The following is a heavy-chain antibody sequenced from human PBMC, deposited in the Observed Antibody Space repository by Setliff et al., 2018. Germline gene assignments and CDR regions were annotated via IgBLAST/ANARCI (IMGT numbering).Heavy chain of an antibody. D-gene: IGHD5-18*01. CDR2: VYNNGNNGIT. J-gene: IGHJ4*02. CDR3: ARLVDTPTVPQDYFDF. Sequence: SETLSLTCTVSGGSITNSYWSWIRQTPGKGLEWIGYVYNNGNNGITKYNPSLRSRVTMSVDTSNNQFSLKLNSVTAADTAVYYCARLVDTPTVPQDYFDFWGQGTLVTVSS. CDR1: GGSITNSY. V-gene: IGHV4-59*13.